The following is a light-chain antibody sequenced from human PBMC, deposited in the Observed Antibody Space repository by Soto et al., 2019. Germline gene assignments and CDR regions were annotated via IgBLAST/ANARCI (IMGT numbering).Light chain of an antibody. J-gene: IGKJ1*01. Sequence: ETVLTQSPATLSLSPGESATLSCRASQSVRNFLAWYQQKPGQAPRLLIYDASSRATGIPDRFSGSGSGTDFTLTISRLEPEDFAVYYCQQYGSSPGTFGQGTKV. CDR3: QQYGSSPGT. CDR2: DAS. CDR1: QSVRNF. V-gene: IGKV3-20*01.